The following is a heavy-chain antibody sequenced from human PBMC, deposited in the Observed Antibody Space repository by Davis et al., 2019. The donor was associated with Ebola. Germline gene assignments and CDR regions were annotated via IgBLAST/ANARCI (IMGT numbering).Heavy chain of an antibody. CDR1: GFTFDDYA. D-gene: IGHD2-8*01. CDR3: AKVPNVGCFNGVCSYGDYYYMEV. V-gene: IGHV3-9*01. J-gene: IGHJ6*03. CDR2: ISWNSGSI. Sequence: SLKISCAASGFTFDDYAMHWVRQAPGKGLEWVSGISWNSGSIGYADSVKGRFTISRDNAKNSLYLQMNSLRAEDTAVYYCAKVPNVGCFNGVCSYGDYYYMEVWGIGTTVTVSS.